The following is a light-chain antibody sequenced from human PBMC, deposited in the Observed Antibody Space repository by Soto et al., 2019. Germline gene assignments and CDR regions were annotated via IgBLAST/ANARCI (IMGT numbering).Light chain of an antibody. J-gene: IGKJ3*01. CDR3: QQRSNWPT. Sequence: EIVLTQSPATLSLSPGERATLSCRASQSVSSYLAWYQQKPGQAPRLLIYDASNRATSIPARFSGSGSGTDFTLTISSLEPEAFAVYYCQQRSNWPTFGPGTKVDIK. V-gene: IGKV3-11*01. CDR1: QSVSSY. CDR2: DAS.